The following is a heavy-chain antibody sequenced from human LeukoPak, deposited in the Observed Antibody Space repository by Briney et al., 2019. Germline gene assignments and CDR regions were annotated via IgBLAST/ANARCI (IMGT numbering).Heavy chain of an antibody. D-gene: IGHD3-10*01. V-gene: IGHV3-23*01. CDR3: AKELGGVRFGELLSPPWGV. CDR1: GFTFSNYS. Sequence: GALRLSCSASGFTFSNYSMGLVRQAPGKGLELVSAISGSGGSTYYADSVKGRFTISRDNSKNTLYLQMNSLRAEDTAVYYCAKELGGVRFGELLSPPWGVWGQGTTVTVSS. J-gene: IGHJ6*02. CDR2: ISGSGGST.